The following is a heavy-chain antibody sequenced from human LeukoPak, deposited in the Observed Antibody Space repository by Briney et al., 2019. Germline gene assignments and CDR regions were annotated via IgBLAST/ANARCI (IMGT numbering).Heavy chain of an antibody. D-gene: IGHD6-19*01. CDR1: GYTLTELS. CDR2: FDPEDGET. J-gene: IGHJ4*02. V-gene: IGHV1-24*01. CDR3: ATEDYLYSSGRYRFGY. Sequence: ASVKVSCKASGYTLTELSMHWVRQAPGKGLEWMGGFDPEDGETIYAQKFQGRVTMTEDTSTDTAYMELSSLRSEDTAVYYCATEDYLYSSGRYRFGYWGQGTLVTVSS.